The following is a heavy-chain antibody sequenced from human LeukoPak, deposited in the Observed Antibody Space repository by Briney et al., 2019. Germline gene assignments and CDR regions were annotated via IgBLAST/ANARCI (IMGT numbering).Heavy chain of an antibody. J-gene: IGHJ6*02. CDR3: ARDRNLWFGESKGMDV. CDR2: ISYDGSNK. CDR1: GFTFSSYA. Sequence: GGSLRLSCAASGFTFSSYAMHWVRQAPGKGLEWVAVISYDGSNKYYADSVKGRFTISRDNSKNTLYLQMNSLRAEDTAVYYCARDRNLWFGESKGMDVWGQGTTVTVSS. V-gene: IGHV3-30-3*01. D-gene: IGHD3-10*01.